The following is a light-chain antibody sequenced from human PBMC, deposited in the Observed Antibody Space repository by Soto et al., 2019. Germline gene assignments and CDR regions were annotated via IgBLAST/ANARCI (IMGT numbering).Light chain of an antibody. J-gene: IGKJ2*01. CDR3: QQYNNRPPMYT. Sequence: EIVMTQSPAILSMSPGERATLSCRASQNVGTSLAWYQQIPGQAPRLLMYGASTRATSIPARFSGSGSGTELTLTISSLQSEDFAVYYCQQYNNRPPMYTFGHGTKLEIK. CDR2: GAS. CDR1: QNVGTS. V-gene: IGKV3-15*01.